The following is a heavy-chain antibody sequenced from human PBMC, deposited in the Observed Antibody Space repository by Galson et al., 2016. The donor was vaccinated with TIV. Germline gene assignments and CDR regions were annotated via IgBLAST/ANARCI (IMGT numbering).Heavy chain of an antibody. CDR3: ARRPILCPYNWFDS. Sequence: ETLSLTCTVSGASISSYYWSWFRQPAGKGLEWIGRIDTAGGTNYNPSLKSRVTVSVDTSKNQFSLKLSSVTAADTAVYYCARRPILCPYNWFDSWGQGTLVTVSS. D-gene: IGHD3-3*01. CDR1: GASISSYY. J-gene: IGHJ5*01. CDR2: IDTAGGT. V-gene: IGHV4-4*07.